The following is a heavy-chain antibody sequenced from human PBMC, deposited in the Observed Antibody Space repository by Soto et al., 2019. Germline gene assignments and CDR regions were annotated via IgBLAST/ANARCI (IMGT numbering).Heavy chain of an antibody. CDR3: ARDFVVGGPTINYYYGMDV. Sequence: FLGLSRAASGFTVSSNYMGWVRPGPGKGLEWISIIYSAGNTYYADSVKGRFTISRDNSKNTLYLQMNSLGAEDTAVYYCARDFVVGGPTINYYYGMDVWGQGTTVTVSS. V-gene: IGHV3-66*01. CDR2: IYSAGNT. CDR1: GFTVSSNY. J-gene: IGHJ6*02. D-gene: IGHD1-26*01.